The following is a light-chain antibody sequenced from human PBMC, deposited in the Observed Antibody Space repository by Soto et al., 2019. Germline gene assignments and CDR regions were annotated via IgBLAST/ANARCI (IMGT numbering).Light chain of an antibody. Sequence: DVLLTQSPSTLSASIGDRVTITCRASQTINNWLAWYQQKPGKAPKLLIHKTSTLESGVPSRFSGNGSGTEFTLTISSLQPDDVATYYCQKYNSAPRTFGQGTKVEIK. V-gene: IGKV1-5*03. J-gene: IGKJ1*01. CDR3: QKYNSAPRT. CDR1: QTINNW. CDR2: KTS.